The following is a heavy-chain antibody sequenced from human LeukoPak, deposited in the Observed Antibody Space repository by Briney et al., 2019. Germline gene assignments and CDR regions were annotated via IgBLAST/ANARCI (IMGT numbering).Heavy chain of an antibody. Sequence: SETLSLTCTVSGGSISSYYWCWIRQPPGKGLEWIGYIYYSGSTNYNPSLKSRVTISVDTSKNQFSLKLSSVTAADTAVYYCARSLDYYYSMDVWGQGTTVTVSS. CDR2: IYYSGST. CDR3: ARSLDYYYSMDV. J-gene: IGHJ6*02. V-gene: IGHV4-59*01. CDR1: GGSISSYY.